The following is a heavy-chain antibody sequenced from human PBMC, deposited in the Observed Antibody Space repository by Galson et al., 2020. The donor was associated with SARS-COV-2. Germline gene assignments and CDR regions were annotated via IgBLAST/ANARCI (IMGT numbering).Heavy chain of an antibody. J-gene: IGHJ3*02. CDR2: IYTSGST. Sequence: SETLSLTCTVSGGSISSGSYYWSWIRQPAGKGLEWIGRIYTSGSTNYNPSLKSRVTISVDTSKNQFSLKLSSVTAADTAVYYCARETPWATLAFDIWGQGTMVTVSS. CDR1: GGSISSGSYY. D-gene: IGHD2-15*01. CDR3: ARETPWATLAFDI. V-gene: IGHV4-61*02.